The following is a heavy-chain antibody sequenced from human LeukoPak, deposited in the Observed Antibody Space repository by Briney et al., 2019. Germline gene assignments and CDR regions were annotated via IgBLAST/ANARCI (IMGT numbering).Heavy chain of an antibody. V-gene: IGHV4-59*01. J-gene: IGHJ4*02. CDR3: ARGDILTGYYVPRFDC. CDR1: GGSISSYY. Sequence: PSETLSLTCTVSGGSISSYYWSWIRQPPGKGLEWIGYIYYSGSTNYNPSLKSRVTISVDTSKNQFSLKLSSVTAADTAVYYCARGDILTGYYVPRFDCWGQGTLVTVSS. CDR2: IYYSGST. D-gene: IGHD3-9*01.